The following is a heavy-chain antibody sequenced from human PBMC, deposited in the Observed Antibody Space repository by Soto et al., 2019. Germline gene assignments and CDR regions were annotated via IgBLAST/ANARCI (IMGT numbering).Heavy chain of an antibody. CDR3: AREMYYYGSGSYYRFDY. V-gene: IGHV1-18*01. Sequence: QVQLVQSGAEVKKPGASVKVSCKASGYTFTSYGISWVRQAPGQGLEWMGWISAYNGNTNYAQKLQGRVTMTTDTATSTAYMELRSLRSDDTAVYYCAREMYYYGSGSYYRFDYWGQGTLVTVSS. CDR1: GYTFTSYG. CDR2: ISAYNGNT. D-gene: IGHD3-10*01. J-gene: IGHJ4*02.